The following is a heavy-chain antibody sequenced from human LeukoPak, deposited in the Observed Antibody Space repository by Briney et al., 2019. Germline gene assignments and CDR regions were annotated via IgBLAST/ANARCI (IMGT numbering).Heavy chain of an antibody. V-gene: IGHV2-5*01. J-gene: IGHJ6*03. CDR1: GLSLSTSGLG. CDR3: VHRRESRSSGDYYYYYMDV. CDR2: IYRNDDK. Sequence: SGPTVVKPTQTLTLTCTFSGLSLSTSGLGVGWIRQPPGKSLEWLALIYRNDDKRYISSLKSRLTVTKDTSKNQVVLTMTNMDPVDTATYYCVHRRESRSSGDYYYYYMDVWGKGITVTVSS. D-gene: IGHD6-6*01.